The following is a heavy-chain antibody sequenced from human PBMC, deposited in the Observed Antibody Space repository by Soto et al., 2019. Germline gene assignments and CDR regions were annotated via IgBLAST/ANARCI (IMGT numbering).Heavy chain of an antibody. D-gene: IGHD1-7*01. CDR1: GYTFTSYG. Sequence: QVQLVQSGAEMKKPGASVKVSCKASGYTFTSYGISWVRQAPGQGLEWMGWIRPYNGNTNYAQKLPVRVTMTTDPSASTAYMALRSLRSDDTAVYYFARGAPPELVWGQGTLVTVSS. V-gene: IGHV1-18*01. J-gene: IGHJ4*02. CDR2: IRPYNGNT. CDR3: ARGAPPELV.